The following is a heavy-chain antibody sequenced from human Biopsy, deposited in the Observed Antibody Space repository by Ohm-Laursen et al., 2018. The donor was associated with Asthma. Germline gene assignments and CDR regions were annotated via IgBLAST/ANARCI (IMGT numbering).Heavy chain of an antibody. CDR3: ARHQEAASYHYDGSIAY. Sequence: SDTLSLTCAFSGTSFISAAYYWGWIRQTPGKGLEWIGSIYYAGNTHYNAAHNSRVTISADRVKNQFSLRLSSVTAADTAVYFCARHQEAASYHYDGSIAYWGQGIPVTVSS. CDR2: IYYAGNT. V-gene: IGHV4-39*01. J-gene: IGHJ4*02. D-gene: IGHD3-22*01. CDR1: GTSFISAAYY.